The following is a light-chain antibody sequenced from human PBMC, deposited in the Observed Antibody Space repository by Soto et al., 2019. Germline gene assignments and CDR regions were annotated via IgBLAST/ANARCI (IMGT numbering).Light chain of an antibody. CDR2: DVS. V-gene: IGLV2-14*01. CDR1: SSDVGGYNY. J-gene: IGLJ2*01. Sequence: QSALTQPASVSGSPGQSITISCTGTSSDVGGYNYVSWYQQHPGKAPKLMIYDVSNRPSGVSNRFSGSKSGNTASLTISGLPAEDEADYYCSSYTSSSRGVFGGGTKLTVL. CDR3: SSYTSSSRGV.